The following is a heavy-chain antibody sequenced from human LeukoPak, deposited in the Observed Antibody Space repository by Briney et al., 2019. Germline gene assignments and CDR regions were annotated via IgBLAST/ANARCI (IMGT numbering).Heavy chain of an antibody. CDR1: GDSVSTSH. CDR2: KHHSGNT. Sequence: SETLSLTCSVSGDSVSTSHWSWIRQPPGKGLEWVGYKHHSGNTNYNPSLKSRVTIVDTSKNQFSLKLISVTAADTAVYYCARDRGVYDSSGSPQPFYFDCWGQGALVTVSS. CDR3: ARDRGVYDSSGSPQPFYFDC. D-gene: IGHD3-22*01. J-gene: IGHJ4*02. V-gene: IGHV4-59*02.